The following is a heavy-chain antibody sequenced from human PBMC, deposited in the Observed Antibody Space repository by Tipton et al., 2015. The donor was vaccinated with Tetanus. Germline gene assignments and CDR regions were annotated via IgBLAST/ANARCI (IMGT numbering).Heavy chain of an antibody. CDR2: IYPGDSDT. CDR1: GYNFNLYW. Sequence: QSGAEVKKPGESLKISCQGSGYNFNLYWIAWVRQMPGKGLEWMGIIYPGDSDTTYGPSFQGQVTISADRSISTAYLQWSSLKASDTAVFFCARRLGPYTGDQIWHFDLWGRGTLVTVSS. V-gene: IGHV5-51*01. D-gene: IGHD7-27*01. J-gene: IGHJ2*01. CDR3: ARRLGPYTGDQIWHFDL.